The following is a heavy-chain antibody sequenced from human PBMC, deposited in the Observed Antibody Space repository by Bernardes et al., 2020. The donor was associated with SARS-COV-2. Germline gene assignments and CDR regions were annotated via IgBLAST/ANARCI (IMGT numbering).Heavy chain of an antibody. CDR1: GFTFSSYW. J-gene: IGHJ4*02. CDR3: ARGASSGYRIDY. D-gene: IGHD3-22*01. V-gene: IGHV3-74*01. Sequence: GGSLRLSCVASGFTFSSYWLHWVRQTPGKGLEWLSRISYAGRTKKNADSVEGRFTISRDNAKNTLWLQMNSLGADDTAVYYCARGASSGYRIDYWGPGTLVTVSS. CDR2: ISYAGRTK.